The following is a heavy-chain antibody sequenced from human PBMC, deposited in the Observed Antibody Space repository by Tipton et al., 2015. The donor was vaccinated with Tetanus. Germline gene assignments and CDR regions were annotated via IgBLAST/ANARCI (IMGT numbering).Heavy chain of an antibody. Sequence: TLSLTCTVSGDSMNKYYWSWIRQPPGKGLEWISYIFYSGSTNYNPSLKSRVSISMYTSKNQISLKLSSVTAADTAVYFCARRSYCTSSRCFDAFDLWGPGTGVTVSS. CDR2: IFYSGST. CDR1: GDSMNKYY. V-gene: IGHV4-59*01. J-gene: IGHJ3*01. D-gene: IGHD2-8*01. CDR3: ARRSYCTSSRCFDAFDL.